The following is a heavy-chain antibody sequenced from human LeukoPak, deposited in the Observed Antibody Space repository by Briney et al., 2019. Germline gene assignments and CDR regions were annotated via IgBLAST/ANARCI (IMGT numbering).Heavy chain of an antibody. V-gene: IGHV1-18*01. CDR1: GYTFTSYG. CDR3: ARDEARYSSGYYPNWFDP. CDR2: ISGYNGYT. Sequence: ASVKVSCKASGYTFTSYGISWVRQAPGQGLEWMGWISGYNGYTHYAHNLQGRVTMTTDTSTSTAYMELRSLRSDDTAVYYCARDEARYSSGYYPNWFDPWGQGALVTVSS. D-gene: IGHD3-22*01. J-gene: IGHJ5*02.